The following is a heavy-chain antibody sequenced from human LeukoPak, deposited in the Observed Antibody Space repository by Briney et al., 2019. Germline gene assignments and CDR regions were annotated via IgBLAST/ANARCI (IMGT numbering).Heavy chain of an antibody. CDR3: AKNKNAQWRNYYDSSAYYSEYFQH. D-gene: IGHD3-22*01. CDR1: GFTFSSYA. V-gene: IGHV3-23*01. Sequence: PGGSLRLSCAASGFTFSSYAMSWVRQAPGKGLEWVSAISGSGGSTYYADSVKGRFTISRDNSKNTPYLQMNSLRAEDTAVYYCAKNKNAQWRNYYDSSAYYSEYFQHWGQGTLVTVSS. J-gene: IGHJ1*01. CDR2: ISGSGGST.